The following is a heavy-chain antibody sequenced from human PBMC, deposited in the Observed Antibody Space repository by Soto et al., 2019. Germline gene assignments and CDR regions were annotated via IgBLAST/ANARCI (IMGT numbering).Heavy chain of an antibody. CDR1: GFTVSSNY. D-gene: IGHD3-16*02. J-gene: IGHJ4*02. V-gene: IGHV3-66*01. CDR3: ASRSLLLSRGPLDY. Sequence: PGGSLRLSCAASGFTVSSNYMSWVRQAPGKGLEWVSVIYSGGSTYYADSVKGRFTISRDNSKNTLYLQMNSLRAEDTAVYYCASRSLLLSRGPLDYWGQGTLVTVSS. CDR2: IYSGGST.